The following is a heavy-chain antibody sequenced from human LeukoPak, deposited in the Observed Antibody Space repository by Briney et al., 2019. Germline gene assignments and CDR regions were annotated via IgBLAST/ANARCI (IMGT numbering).Heavy chain of an antibody. V-gene: IGHV3-21*01. J-gene: IGHJ4*02. CDR3: ARDLGYYDILTGYYDLYYFDY. Sequence: GGSLRLSCAASGFTFSSYSMNWVRQAPGKGLEWVSSISSSSSYIYYADSVKGRFTISRDNAKNSLYLQMNSLRAEDTAVYYCARDLGYYDILTGYYDLYYFDYWGQGTLVTVSS. D-gene: IGHD3-9*01. CDR1: GFTFSSYS. CDR2: ISSSSSYI.